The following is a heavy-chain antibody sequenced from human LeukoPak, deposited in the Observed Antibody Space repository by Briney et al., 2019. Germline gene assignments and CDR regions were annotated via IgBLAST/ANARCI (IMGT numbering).Heavy chain of an antibody. V-gene: IGHV3-74*01. CDR2: INSDGSSP. CDR3: VTQFDY. J-gene: IGHJ4*02. Sequence: GGSLRLSCAASGFTFSTFWMHWVRQPPGKGLVWVTRINSDGSSPNYADSVKGRFTISRDNAKNTLYLQMNSLRADDTAVYYCVTQFDYWGQGTLVTVSS. CDR1: GFTFSTFW.